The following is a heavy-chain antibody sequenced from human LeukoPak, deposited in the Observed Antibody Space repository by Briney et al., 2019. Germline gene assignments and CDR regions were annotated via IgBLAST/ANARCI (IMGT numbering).Heavy chain of an antibody. D-gene: IGHD2-2*01. CDR2: IYHSAST. J-gene: IGHJ3*02. CDR1: GGSINSRNW. V-gene: IGHV4-4*02. Sequence: PSETLSLTCAVSGGSINSRNWWSWVRQPPGKGLEWIGEIYHSASTYYNPSLKSRVTISVDTSKNQFSLKLSSVTAADTAVYYCARHPRVKEEHVVVPAARRLGAFDIWGQGTMVTVSS. CDR3: ARHPRVKEEHVVVPAARRLGAFDI.